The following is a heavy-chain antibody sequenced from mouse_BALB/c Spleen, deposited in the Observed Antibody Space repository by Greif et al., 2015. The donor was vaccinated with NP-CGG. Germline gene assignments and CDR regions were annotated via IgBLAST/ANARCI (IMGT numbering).Heavy chain of an antibody. CDR2: ISSGGRT. D-gene: IGHD2-4*01. Sequence: EVKLVESGGGLVKPGGSLKLSCAASGFTFSSYAMSWVRQTPEKRLEWVASISSGGRTYYPDSVKGRFTISRDNARNILYLQMSSLRSEDTAMYYCAREEITPWFAYWGQGTLVTVSA. CDR1: GFTFSSYA. V-gene: IGHV5-6-5*01. CDR3: AREEITPWFAY. J-gene: IGHJ3*01.